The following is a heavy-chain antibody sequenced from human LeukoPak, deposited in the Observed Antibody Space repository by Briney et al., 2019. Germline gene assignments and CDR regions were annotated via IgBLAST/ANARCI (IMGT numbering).Heavy chain of an antibody. CDR3: ARTGMGGNVWIDS. Sequence: ASVKVSCKASGYTFTNYDINWVRQATVQGLEWMGWMNPNSGDTGYAEKFQGRVTMTRDTSTNTAYMELTSLTSDDTAIFYCARTGMGGNVWIDSWGQGTLVTVSS. CDR2: MNPNSGDT. V-gene: IGHV1-8*01. CDR1: GYTFTNYD. J-gene: IGHJ5*01. D-gene: IGHD1-26*01.